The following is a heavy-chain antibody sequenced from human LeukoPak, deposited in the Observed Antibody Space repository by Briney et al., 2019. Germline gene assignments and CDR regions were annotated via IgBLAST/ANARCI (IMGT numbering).Heavy chain of an antibody. CDR1: GFTFSTYW. J-gene: IGHJ5*02. V-gene: IGHV3-74*01. CDR3: ARGSRSDIVVVPAAIPFDWFDP. D-gene: IGHD2-2*02. CDR2: INSDGTST. Sequence: GGSLRLSCAASGFTFSTYWMHWVRQAPGKGLVRVSRINSDGTSTNYADSVKGRFTISRDNAKNTLYLQMNSPRAEDTAVYYCARGSRSDIVVVPAAIPFDWFDPWGQGTLVTVSS.